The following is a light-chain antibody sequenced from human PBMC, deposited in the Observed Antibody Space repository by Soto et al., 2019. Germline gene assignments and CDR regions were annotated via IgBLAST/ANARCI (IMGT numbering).Light chain of an antibody. CDR2: GNS. Sequence: QSVLTQPPSVSGAPGQRVTISCTGSSSNIGAGYDVHWYQQLPGTAPKLLIYGNSNRPSGVPDRFSGSKSGTSASLAITGLHAEDEADYYCQSSDSSLSGWVFGGGTKLTVL. V-gene: IGLV1-40*01. CDR3: QSSDSSLSGWV. CDR1: SSNIGAGYD. J-gene: IGLJ2*01.